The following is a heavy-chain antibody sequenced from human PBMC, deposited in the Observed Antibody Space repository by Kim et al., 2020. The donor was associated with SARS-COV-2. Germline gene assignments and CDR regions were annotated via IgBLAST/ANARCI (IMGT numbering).Heavy chain of an antibody. CDR1: GFTFSKYW. J-gene: IGHJ4*02. V-gene: IGHV3-74*01. D-gene: IGHD2-15*01. CDR2: INSDGTGT. Sequence: GGSLRLSCAASGFTFSKYWMHWVRQVPGKGLAWVSLINSDGTGTNYADSVRGRFTISRDNAKNRVDLQMNGLRAEDTAVYYCARERGGGNEDSWGQGTLVPVSS. CDR3: ARERGGGNEDS.